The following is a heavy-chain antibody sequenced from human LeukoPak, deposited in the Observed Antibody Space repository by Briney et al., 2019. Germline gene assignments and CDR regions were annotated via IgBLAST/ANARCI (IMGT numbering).Heavy chain of an antibody. V-gene: IGHV3-23*01. CDR3: AKAGGWDYDILTGYYISPHFDY. J-gene: IGHJ4*02. D-gene: IGHD3-9*01. CDR2: TSGSGGST. Sequence: GGSLRLSCAASGFTFSSYAMSWVRQAPGKGLEWVSATSGSGGSTYYADSVKGRFTISRDNSKNTLYLQMNSLRAEDTAVYYCAKAGGWDYDILTGYYISPHFDYWGQGTLVTVSS. CDR1: GFTFSSYA.